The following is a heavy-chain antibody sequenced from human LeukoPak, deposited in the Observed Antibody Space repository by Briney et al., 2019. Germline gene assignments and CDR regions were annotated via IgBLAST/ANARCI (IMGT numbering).Heavy chain of an antibody. Sequence: SVKVSCKASGGTFGSYAISWVRQAPGQGLEWMGRIIPILGIANYAQKFQGRVTITADKSTSTAYMELSSLRSEDTAVYYCARGLYDSSGYYPEDDYWGQGTLVTVSS. V-gene: IGHV1-69*04. CDR3: ARGLYDSSGYYPEDDY. CDR1: GGTFGSYA. CDR2: IIPILGIA. D-gene: IGHD3-22*01. J-gene: IGHJ4*02.